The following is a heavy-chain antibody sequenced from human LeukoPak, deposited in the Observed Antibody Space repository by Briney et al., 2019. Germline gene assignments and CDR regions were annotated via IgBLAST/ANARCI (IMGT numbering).Heavy chain of an antibody. D-gene: IGHD3-22*01. CDR1: GFTFSDYY. J-gene: IGHJ4*02. CDR2: ISSSGSTI. Sequence: GGSLRLSCAASGFTFSDYYMSWIRQAPGKGLEWVSYISSSGSTIYYADSVKGRFTISRDNAKNSLYLQMNSLRAEDTAVYYCARDSRITIIVVPDYWGQGTLVTVSS. V-gene: IGHV3-11*04. CDR3: ARDSRITIIVVPDY.